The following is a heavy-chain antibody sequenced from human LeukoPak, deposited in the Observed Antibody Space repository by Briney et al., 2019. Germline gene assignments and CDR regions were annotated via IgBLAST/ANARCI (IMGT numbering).Heavy chain of an antibody. J-gene: IGHJ3*02. V-gene: IGHV4-34*01. CDR3: AQIAAAGNDAFDI. CDR2: INHSGST. D-gene: IGHD6-13*01. Sequence: SETLSLTCAVYGGSFSGYYWSWIRQPPGKGLEWIGEINHSGSTNYNPPLKSRVTISVDTSKNQFSLKLSSVTAADTAVYYCAQIAAAGNDAFDIWGQGTMVTVSS. CDR1: GGSFSGYY.